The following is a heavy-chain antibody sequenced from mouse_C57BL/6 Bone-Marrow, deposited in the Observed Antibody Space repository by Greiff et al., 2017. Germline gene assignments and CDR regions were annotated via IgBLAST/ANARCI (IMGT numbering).Heavy chain of an antibody. CDR2: IYPGSGST. Sequence: QVQLQQPGAELVKPGASVKMSCKASGYTFTSYWITWVKQRPGQGLEWIGDIYPGSGSTNYNEKFKSKATLTVDTSSSTAYMQLSSLTSEDSAVYYCERMGLRLRAMDDWGQGTSVTVAS. CDR3: ERMGLRLRAMDD. V-gene: IGHV1-55*01. CDR1: GYTFTSYW. D-gene: IGHD3-2*02. J-gene: IGHJ4*01.